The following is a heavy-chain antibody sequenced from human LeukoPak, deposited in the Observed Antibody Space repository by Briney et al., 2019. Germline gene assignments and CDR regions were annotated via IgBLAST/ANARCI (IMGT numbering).Heavy chain of an antibody. CDR2: IIPILGIA. D-gene: IGHD3-10*01. CDR1: GGTFSSYA. Sequence: SVKVSCKASGGTFSSYAISWVRQAPGQGLEWMGRIIPILGIANYAQKFQGRVTITADKSTSTAYMELSSLRSEDTAGYYCASEYGSGSYYGYYFDYWGQGTLVTVSS. J-gene: IGHJ4*02. V-gene: IGHV1-69*04. CDR3: ASEYGSGSYYGYYFDY.